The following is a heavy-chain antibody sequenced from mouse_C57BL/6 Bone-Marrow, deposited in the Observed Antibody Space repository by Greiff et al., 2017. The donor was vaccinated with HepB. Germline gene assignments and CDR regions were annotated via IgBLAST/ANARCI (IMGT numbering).Heavy chain of an antibody. J-gene: IGHJ4*01. CDR1: GYTFTDYY. Sequence: VQLQQSGPELVKPGASVKISCKASGYTFTDYYMNWVKQSHGKSLEWIGDINPNNGGTSYNQKFKGKATLTVDKSSSTAYMELRSLTSEDSAVYYCARDSSGWGDYWGQGTSVTVSS. D-gene: IGHD3-2*02. CDR3: ARDSSGWGDY. V-gene: IGHV1-26*01. CDR2: INPNNGGT.